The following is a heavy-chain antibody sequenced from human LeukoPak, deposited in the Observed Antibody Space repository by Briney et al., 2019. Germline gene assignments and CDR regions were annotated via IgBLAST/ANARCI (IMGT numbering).Heavy chain of an antibody. CDR2: IISDGSVT. J-gene: IGHJ4*02. CDR1: GFTFSTYW. D-gene: IGHD3-22*01. Sequence: PGGSLRLSCAASGFTFSTYWMHWVRQAPGKGLVWVSRIISDGSVTDYADSVKGRFTISRDNSKNTLYLQMNSLRAEDTALYYCARARNDYDSNGFSLLEYWGQGTLVTVSS. V-gene: IGHV3-74*01. CDR3: ARARNDYDSNGFSLLEY.